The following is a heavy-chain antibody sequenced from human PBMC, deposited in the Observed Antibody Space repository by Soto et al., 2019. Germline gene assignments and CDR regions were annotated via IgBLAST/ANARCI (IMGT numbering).Heavy chain of an antibody. D-gene: IGHD3-10*01. V-gene: IGHV3-23*01. CDR1: GFTFSNYA. CDR2: ISGTGGGT. CDR3: AKRAFYGSGIPNYYGMDV. Sequence: EVHLLESGGGLVQPGGSRRLSCAASGFTFSNYAMTWVRQAPGKGLEWVSVISGTGGGTNNADSAKGRFTTSRDNSKNTLYLQMNSLRAADTAVYYCAKRAFYGSGIPNYYGMDVWGQGTAVTVSS. J-gene: IGHJ6*01.